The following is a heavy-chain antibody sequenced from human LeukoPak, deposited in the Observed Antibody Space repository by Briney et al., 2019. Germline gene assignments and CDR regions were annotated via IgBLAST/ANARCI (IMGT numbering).Heavy chain of an antibody. V-gene: IGHV4-39*07. Sequence: GSLRLSCAASGFSFSSPWMSWVRQPPGKGLEWIGSIYYSGSTYYNPSLKSRVTISVDTSKNQFSLKLSSVTAADTAVYYCAREIQLWSKNWFDPWGQGTLVTVSS. CDR3: AREIQLWSKNWFDP. J-gene: IGHJ5*02. CDR2: IYYSGST. D-gene: IGHD5-18*01. CDR1: GFSFSSPW.